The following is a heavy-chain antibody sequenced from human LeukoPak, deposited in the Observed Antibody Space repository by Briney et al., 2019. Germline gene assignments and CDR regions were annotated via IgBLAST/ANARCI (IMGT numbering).Heavy chain of an antibody. J-gene: IGHJ4*02. D-gene: IGHD3-9*01. Sequence: GSLRLSCAASGFTFSDYYMSWIRQAPGKGLEWVSYISSSGSTIYYVDSVKGRFTISRDNAKNSLYLQMNSLRAEDTAVYYCARDRYDIFLFDYWGQGTLVTVSS. CDR2: ISSSGSTI. V-gene: IGHV3-11*01. CDR1: GFTFSDYY. CDR3: ARDRYDIFLFDY.